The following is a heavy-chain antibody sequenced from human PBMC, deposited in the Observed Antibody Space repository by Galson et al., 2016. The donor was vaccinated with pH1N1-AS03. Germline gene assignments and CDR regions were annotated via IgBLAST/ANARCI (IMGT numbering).Heavy chain of an antibody. D-gene: IGHD3-16*01. CDR1: GLIFSNSA. V-gene: IGHV3-30-3*01. CDR3: AAGDYVAASFDN. J-gene: IGHJ4*02. CDR2: MSYDGGNE. Sequence: SLRLSCAASGLIFSNSAMHWVRQAPGKGLEWVAVMSYDGGNEYYADAVKGRFTISRDHSRNTLYLQMDSLRVEDTAEYYCAAGDYVAASFDNWGQGTLVTASS.